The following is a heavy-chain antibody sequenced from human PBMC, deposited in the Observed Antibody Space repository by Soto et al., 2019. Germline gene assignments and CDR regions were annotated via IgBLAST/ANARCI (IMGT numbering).Heavy chain of an antibody. CDR3: ARGQHLVVVTSCSTYGRDV. CDR1: RFRNYVNYA. V-gene: IGHV3-30-3*01. J-gene: IGHJ6*02. D-gene: IGHD2-21*02. CDR2: ISHDGTKQ. Sequence: QVQLVESGGGVVQPGRSLRLSCEVSRFRNYVNYAMHWVRQAPCKGLEWVSLISHDGTKQYYADSVRGRFTVSRENSRHTQYLQMNTVSPEDTAVYYCARGQHLVVVTSCSTYGRDVWGQGTTVAVSS.